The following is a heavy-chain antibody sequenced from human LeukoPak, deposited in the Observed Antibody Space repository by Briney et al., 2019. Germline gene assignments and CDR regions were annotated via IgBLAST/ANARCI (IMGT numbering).Heavy chain of an antibody. D-gene: IGHD3-10*01. V-gene: IGHV4-34*01. CDR3: ARRYYYNLGSFPFDF. Sequence: PSETLSLTCAVSGGPFSGYLWSWIRQSSGKGLEWIGEIHNSGTTNYNPFLNSRVTISEDTSKNQFYLNLSSVTAADTAVYYCARRYYYNLGSFPFDFWGQGTLVTVSS. J-gene: IGHJ4*02. CDR2: IHNSGTT. CDR1: GGPFSGYL.